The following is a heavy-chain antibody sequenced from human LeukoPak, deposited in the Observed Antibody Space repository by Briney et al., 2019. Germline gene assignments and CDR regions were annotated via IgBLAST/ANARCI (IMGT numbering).Heavy chain of an antibody. V-gene: IGHV1-46*01. CDR3: ARSMNRAVTTGYFDY. CDR1: GYTFTSYY. J-gene: IGHJ4*02. D-gene: IGHD4-11*01. Sequence: ASVKVSCKASGYTFTSYYMHWVRQAPGQGLEWMGIINPSGGSTSYAQKFQGRVTMTRDTSTSTVYMELSSLRSEDTAVYYCARSMNRAVTTGYFDYWGQGTLVTVSS. CDR2: INPSGGST.